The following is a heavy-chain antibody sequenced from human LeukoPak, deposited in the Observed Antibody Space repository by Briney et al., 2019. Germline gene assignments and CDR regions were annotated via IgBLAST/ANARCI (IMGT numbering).Heavy chain of an antibody. J-gene: IGHJ4*02. V-gene: IGHV4-34*01. CDR1: GGSFSGYY. CDR2: IYHSGST. Sequence: SETLSLTCAVYGGSFSGYYWSWIRQPPGKGLEWIGEIYHSGSTNYNPSLKSRVTISVDKSKNQFSLKLSSVTAADTAVYYCARDSAAVAFDYWGQGTLVTVSS. D-gene: IGHD6-19*01. CDR3: ARDSAAVAFDY.